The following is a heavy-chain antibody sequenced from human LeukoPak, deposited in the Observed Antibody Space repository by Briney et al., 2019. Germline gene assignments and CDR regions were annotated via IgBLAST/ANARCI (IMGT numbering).Heavy chain of an antibody. Sequence: AASVTVSCKASGYTFTGYYMHWVRQAPGQGLEWMGWINPNSGGTNYAQKFQGRVTMTRDTSISTAYMELSRLRSDDTAVYYCARDGSGGSGYYDFWSGFSDAFDIWGQGTMVTVS. CDR1: GYTFTGYY. V-gene: IGHV1-2*02. CDR2: INPNSGGT. J-gene: IGHJ3*02. D-gene: IGHD3-3*01. CDR3: ARDGSGGSGYYDFWSGFSDAFDI.